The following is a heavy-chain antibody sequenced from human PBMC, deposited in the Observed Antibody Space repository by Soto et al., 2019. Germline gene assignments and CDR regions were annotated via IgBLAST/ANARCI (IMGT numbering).Heavy chain of an antibody. D-gene: IGHD2-15*01. V-gene: IGHV5-51*01. Sequence: PGESLKISCKGSGYSFTSYWIGWVRQMPGKGLEWMGIIYPGDSDTRYSPSFQGQGTISADKSISTAYLQWSSLKASDTAMYYCARGGYCSGGSCYVYYGMDVWGQGTTVTVSS. J-gene: IGHJ6*02. CDR2: IYPGDSDT. CDR1: GYSFTSYW. CDR3: ARGGYCSGGSCYVYYGMDV.